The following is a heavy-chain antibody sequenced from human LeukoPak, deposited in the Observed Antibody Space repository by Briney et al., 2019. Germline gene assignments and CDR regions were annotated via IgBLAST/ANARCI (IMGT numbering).Heavy chain of an antibody. Sequence: ASVTDSLKASVYTFSAYYMHGVRQAPGQGLEWMGWINPNSGGQNYAQKFQGRLTITRDMSISTACMQLSRLRSDATAVYYCAREDIVVLRTVITAFDIWGQGTMVTVSS. J-gene: IGHJ3*02. D-gene: IGHD2-2*01. CDR3: AREDIVVLRTVITAFDI. CDR1: VYTFSAYY. V-gene: IGHV1-2*02. CDR2: INPNSGGQ.